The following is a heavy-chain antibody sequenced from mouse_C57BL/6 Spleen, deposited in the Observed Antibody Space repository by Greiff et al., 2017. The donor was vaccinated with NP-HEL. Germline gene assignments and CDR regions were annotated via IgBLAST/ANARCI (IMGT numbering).Heavy chain of an antibody. D-gene: IGHD1-1*01. Sequence: QVQLQQPVAELVMPGASVKLSCKASGYTFTSYWMHWVKQRPGQGLEWIGEIDPSDSYTNYNQKFKGKSTLTVDKSSSTAYMQLSSLTSEDSAVYYCARRLITTAFDYWGQGTTLTVSS. J-gene: IGHJ2*01. CDR2: IDPSDSYT. CDR3: ARRLITTAFDY. CDR1: GYTFTSYW. V-gene: IGHV1-69*01.